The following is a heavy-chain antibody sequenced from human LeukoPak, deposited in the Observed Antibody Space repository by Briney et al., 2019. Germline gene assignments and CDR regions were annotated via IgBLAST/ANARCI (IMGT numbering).Heavy chain of an antibody. J-gene: IGHJ3*02. CDR3: TTDAEHIVVVTAPHDAFDI. D-gene: IGHD2-21*02. V-gene: IGHV3-30*03. Sequence: GGSLRLSCAASGFTFSSYGMHWVRQAPGKGLEWVAVISYDGSNKYYADSVKGRFTISRDNSKNTLYLQMNSLRAEDTAVYYCTTDAEHIVVVTAPHDAFDIWGQGTMVTVSS. CDR2: ISYDGSNK. CDR1: GFTFSSYG.